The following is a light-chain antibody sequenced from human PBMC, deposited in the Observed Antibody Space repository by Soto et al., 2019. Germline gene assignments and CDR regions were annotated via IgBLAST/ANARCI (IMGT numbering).Light chain of an antibody. J-gene: IGKJ4*01. V-gene: IGKV3-11*01. CDR2: DAS. CDR1: QSVGSY. CDR3: QQRSNWPLT. Sequence: EIVLTQSPATLSLSPGERATLSCRASQSVGSYLAWYQQRPGQAPRLLIYDASNRVAGIPARFSGSGSGTDFTLTISSLEPGDFAVYYCQQRSNWPLTFGGGTNIEIK.